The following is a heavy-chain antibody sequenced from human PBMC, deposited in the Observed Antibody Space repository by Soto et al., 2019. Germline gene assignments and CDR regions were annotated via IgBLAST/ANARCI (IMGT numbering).Heavy chain of an antibody. CDR1: GGSMSKFY. CDR3: VRDGSKTLRDCFDP. J-gene: IGHJ5*02. Sequence: SETLSLTCSVSGGSMSKFYWSWIRKTAGKGLEWMGRVYATGTRDYNPSLRSRIAMSVDISKKTFSLRLRSVTAADTGVYYCVRDGSKTLRDCFDPWGQGILVTLSS. CDR2: VYATGTR. V-gene: IGHV4-4*07. D-gene: IGHD4-17*01.